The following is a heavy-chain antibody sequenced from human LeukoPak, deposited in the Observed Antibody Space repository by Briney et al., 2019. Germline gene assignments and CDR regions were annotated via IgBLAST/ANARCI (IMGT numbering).Heavy chain of an antibody. CDR1: GFTSSSYS. V-gene: IGHV3-21*01. CDR3: ARDIDDSSGYYPSGRGY. Sequence: PGGSLRLSCAASGFTSSSYSMNWVRQAPGKGLEWVSSISSSSTYIYYADSVKGRFTISRDNAKNSLYLQMNSLRAEDTAVYYCARDIDDSSGYYPSGRGYWGQGTLVTVSS. D-gene: IGHD3-22*01. J-gene: IGHJ4*02. CDR2: ISSSSTYI.